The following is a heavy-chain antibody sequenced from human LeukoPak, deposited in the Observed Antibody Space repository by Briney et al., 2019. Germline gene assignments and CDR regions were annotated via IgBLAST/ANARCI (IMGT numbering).Heavy chain of an antibody. V-gene: IGHV4-59*08. Sequence: PSETLSLTCTVSGSSINNNFWTWIRQPPGKGLEWIGYIYSSGSANYNPSLKSRVIISGDTSKNQISLGLTSVTAADTAMYFCARHRDYYDTWGHGTLVTVSS. CDR1: GSSINNNF. J-gene: IGHJ4*01. CDR2: IYSSGSA. CDR3: ARHRDYYDT. D-gene: IGHD3-22*01.